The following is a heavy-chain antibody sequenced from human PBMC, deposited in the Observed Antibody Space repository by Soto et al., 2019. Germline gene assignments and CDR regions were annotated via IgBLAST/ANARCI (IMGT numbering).Heavy chain of an antibody. CDR1: GYTFTSYG. D-gene: IGHD3-3*01. CDR2: ISAYNGNT. Sequence: ASVKVSCKASGYTFTSYGISWVRQAPGQGLEWMGWISAYNGNTNYAQKLQGRVTMTTDTSTSTAYMELRSLRSDDTAVYYCAREENKYDFWSGYGRGGQPPGNWFDPWGQGTLVTVAS. J-gene: IGHJ5*02. CDR3: AREENKYDFWSGYGRGGQPPGNWFDP. V-gene: IGHV1-18*01.